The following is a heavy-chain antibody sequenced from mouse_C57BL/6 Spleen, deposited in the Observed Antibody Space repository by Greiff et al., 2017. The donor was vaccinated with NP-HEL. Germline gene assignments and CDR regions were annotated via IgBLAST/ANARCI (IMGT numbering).Heavy chain of an antibody. CDR3: ASGESYYSNSYYYAMDY. CDR2: IYPGSGST. V-gene: IGHV1-55*01. J-gene: IGHJ4*01. CDR1: GYTFTSYW. D-gene: IGHD2-5*01. Sequence: QVQLQQPGAELVKPGASVKMSCKASGYTFTSYWITWVKQRPGQGLEWIGDIYPGSGSTNYDEKFKSKATLTVDTSSSTAYMQLSSLTSEDSAVYYVASGESYYSNSYYYAMDYWGQGTSVTVSS.